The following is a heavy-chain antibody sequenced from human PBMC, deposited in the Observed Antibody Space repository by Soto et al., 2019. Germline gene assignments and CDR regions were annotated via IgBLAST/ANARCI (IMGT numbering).Heavy chain of an antibody. CDR2: IIPIFGTA. V-gene: IGHV1-69*06. D-gene: IGHD5-18*01. CDR3: AIYSYATTYYYYGMDV. Sequence: RASVKVSCKASGGTFRSYAISWVRQAPGQGLEWMGGIIPIFGTANYAQKFQGRVTITADKSTSTAYMELSSLRSEDTAVYYCAIYSYATTYYYYGMDVWGQGTTVTVSS. CDR1: GGTFRSYA. J-gene: IGHJ6*02.